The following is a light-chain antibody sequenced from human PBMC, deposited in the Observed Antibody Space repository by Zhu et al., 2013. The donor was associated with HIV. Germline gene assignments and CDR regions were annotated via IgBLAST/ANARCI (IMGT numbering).Light chain of an antibody. Sequence: DIQMTQSPPTLSATVGGRVTITCRASQSIRKWVAWYQQKPGKAPKLLIHGASNLHSGVPSRFAGSGSGTDFTLTINNLQPEDTSTYFCQQYDGLPNTFGQGTKVEI. CDR1: QSIRKW. CDR3: QQYDGLPNT. V-gene: IGKV1-33*01. J-gene: IGKJ2*01. CDR2: GAS.